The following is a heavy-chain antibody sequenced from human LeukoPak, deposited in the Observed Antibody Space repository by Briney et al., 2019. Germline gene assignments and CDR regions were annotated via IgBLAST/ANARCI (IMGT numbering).Heavy chain of an antibody. CDR2: IYYSGST. CDR3: ARVQQQLPYYYYYMDV. D-gene: IGHD6-13*01. Sequence: SETLSLTCTVSGGSISSYYWSWIRQPPGKGLEWIGYIYYSGSTNYNPSLKSRVTRSVDTSKNQFSLKLSSVTAADTAVYYCARVQQQLPYYYYYMDVWGKGTTVTVSS. V-gene: IGHV4-59*01. CDR1: GGSISSYY. J-gene: IGHJ6*03.